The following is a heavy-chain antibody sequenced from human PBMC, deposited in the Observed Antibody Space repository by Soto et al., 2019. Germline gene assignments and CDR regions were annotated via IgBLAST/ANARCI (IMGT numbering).Heavy chain of an antibody. CDR3: ARDVYHWYFDL. Sequence: EVQLVESGGGLVKPGGSLRLSCAASGFTFSSYSMNWVRQAPGKGLEWVSSISSSSSYIYYADSVKGRFIISRDNAKNSLFLQMNSLRAEDTAVYYCARDVYHWYFDLWGRGTLVTVSS. V-gene: IGHV3-21*01. CDR2: ISSSSSYI. J-gene: IGHJ2*01. CDR1: GFTFSSYS.